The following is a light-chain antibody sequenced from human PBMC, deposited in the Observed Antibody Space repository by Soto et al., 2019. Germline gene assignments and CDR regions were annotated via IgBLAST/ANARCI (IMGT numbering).Light chain of an antibody. Sequence: DIHMTQSPSTLSASVGDRVTITCRASQSISIWLAWYQQKPGKAPNLLIYKTSSLETGVPSRFNGSGSGTEFTLTISSLQPDDFATYYCQHWNDYSWTFGQGTKVEVK. CDR2: KTS. V-gene: IGKV1-5*03. CDR1: QSISIW. J-gene: IGKJ1*01. CDR3: QHWNDYSWT.